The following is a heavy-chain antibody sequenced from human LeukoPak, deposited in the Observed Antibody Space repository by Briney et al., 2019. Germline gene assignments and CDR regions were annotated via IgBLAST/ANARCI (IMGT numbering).Heavy chain of an antibody. D-gene: IGHD6-19*01. Sequence: SETLSLTCTVSGGSFSSYYWSWIRQPPGKGLEWIGYIYYSGSTNYNPSLKSRVTISVDTSKNQFSLKLSSVTAADTAVYYCARAHPRYSCGWYDYWGQGTLVTVSS. CDR3: ARAHPRYSCGWYDY. V-gene: IGHV4-59*12. CDR2: IYYSGST. J-gene: IGHJ4*02. CDR1: GGSFSSYY.